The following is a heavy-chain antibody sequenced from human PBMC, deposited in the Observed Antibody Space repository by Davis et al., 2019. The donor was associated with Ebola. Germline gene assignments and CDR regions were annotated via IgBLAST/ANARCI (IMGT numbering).Heavy chain of an antibody. CDR2: IRSKANSYVT. V-gene: IGHV3-73*01. D-gene: IGHD2-2*01. CDR1: GFTFSSYA. Sequence: GGSLRLSCAASGFTFSSYAMHWVRQASGKGLEWVGCIRSKANSYVTAYAASVKGRFTISRDDSKNTLYLQMNSLRAEDTAVYYCAKVGVVPAANWFDPWGQGTLVTVSS. CDR3: AKVGVVPAANWFDP. J-gene: IGHJ5*02.